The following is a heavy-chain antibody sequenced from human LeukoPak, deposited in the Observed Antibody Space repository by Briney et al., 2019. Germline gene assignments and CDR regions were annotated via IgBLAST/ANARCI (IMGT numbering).Heavy chain of an antibody. CDR2: ISGSGGST. CDR3: AKSMAGSSGWYGDDY. CDR1: GFTFSSYS. V-gene: IGHV3-23*01. J-gene: IGHJ4*02. D-gene: IGHD6-19*01. Sequence: GGSLRLSCAASGFTFSSYSMNWVRQATGKGLEWVSAISGSGGSTYYADSVKGRFTISRDNSKNTLYLQMNSLRAEDTAVYYCAKSMAGSSGWYGDDYWGQGTLVTVSS.